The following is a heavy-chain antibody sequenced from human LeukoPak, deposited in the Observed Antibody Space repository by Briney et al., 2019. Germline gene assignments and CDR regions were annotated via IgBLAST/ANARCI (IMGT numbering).Heavy chain of an antibody. CDR3: AKYGNSGWVIDN. D-gene: IGHD6-19*01. CDR1: GGSIGSDY. J-gene: IGHJ4*02. Sequence: SETLSLTCTVSGGSIGSDYWTWIRQPPGKGLEYIGYIYYTGGTNYNPSLKSRVTTSVDTSKNQFSLKLSSVTAADTAVYFCAKYGNSGWVIDNWGQGTLVTVSS. CDR2: IYYTGGT. V-gene: IGHV4-59*08.